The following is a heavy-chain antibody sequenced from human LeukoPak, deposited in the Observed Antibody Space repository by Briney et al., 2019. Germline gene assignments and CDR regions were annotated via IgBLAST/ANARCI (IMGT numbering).Heavy chain of an antibody. J-gene: IGHJ4*02. CDR1: GGTFSSYA. CDR3: ARERSEGDYDFWRNRRRVYYFDY. CDR2: IIPIFGTA. D-gene: IGHD3-3*01. Sequence: ASVKVSCKASGGTFSSYAISWVRQAPGQGLEWMGGIIPIFGTANYAQKFQGRVTITADESTSTAYMELSSLRSEDTAVYYCARERSEGDYDFWRNRRRVYYFDYWGQGTLVTVSS. V-gene: IGHV1-69*13.